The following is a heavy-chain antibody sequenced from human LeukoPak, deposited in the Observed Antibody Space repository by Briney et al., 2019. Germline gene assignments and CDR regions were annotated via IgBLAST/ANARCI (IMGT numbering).Heavy chain of an antibody. Sequence: SETLSLTCTVSGASISSYYWSWIRQPPGKGLEWLGYIYYSGSTNYNPSLKSRVTISVDTSKNQFSLKLSSVTAADTAVYYCARARYFDWLLDFDYWGQGTLVTVSA. J-gene: IGHJ4*02. V-gene: IGHV4-59*01. CDR3: ARARYFDWLLDFDY. CDR1: GASISSYY. CDR2: IYYSGST. D-gene: IGHD3-9*01.